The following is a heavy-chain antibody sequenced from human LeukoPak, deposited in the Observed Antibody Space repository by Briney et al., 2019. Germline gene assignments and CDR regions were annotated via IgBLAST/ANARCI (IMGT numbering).Heavy chain of an antibody. J-gene: IGHJ3*02. D-gene: IGHD3-9*01. Sequence: SETLSLTCTVSGGSISGYYWSWIRQPPGKGLEWIGYIYYSGSTNYNPSLKSRVTISVDTSKNQFSLKLSSVTAADTAVYYCARRPHYDILTGYICDAFDIWGQGTMVTVSS. V-gene: IGHV4-59*08. CDR3: ARRPHYDILTGYICDAFDI. CDR2: IYYSGST. CDR1: GGSISGYY.